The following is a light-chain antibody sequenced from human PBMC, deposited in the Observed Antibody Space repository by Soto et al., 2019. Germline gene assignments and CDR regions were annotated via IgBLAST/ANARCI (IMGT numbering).Light chain of an antibody. CDR3: SSFAGSRYV. Sequence: QSVLTQPPSASGSPGQSVNISCTGTSSDVGGYNYVSWYQQHPGKAPKLMIYEVTKRPSGVPDRFSGSKSGNTASLTVSGPQVVDEADYYCSSFAGSRYVFGTGTK. CDR1: SSDVGGYNY. J-gene: IGLJ1*01. CDR2: EVT. V-gene: IGLV2-8*01.